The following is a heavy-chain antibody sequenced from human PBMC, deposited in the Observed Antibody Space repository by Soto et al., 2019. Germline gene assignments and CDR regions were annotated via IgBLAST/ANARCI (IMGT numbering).Heavy chain of an antibody. V-gene: IGHV1-2*02. CDR3: ARLAYCGGDCYYNPFDY. J-gene: IGHJ4*02. D-gene: IGHD2-21*02. CDR1: GYTFTGYY. Sequence: ASVKVSCKASGYTFTGYYMHWVRQAPGQGLEWMGWINPNSGGTNYAQKFQGRVTMTRDMSISTAYMELSRLRSDDTAVYYCARLAYCGGDCYYNPFDYWGQGTLVTVSS. CDR2: INPNSGGT.